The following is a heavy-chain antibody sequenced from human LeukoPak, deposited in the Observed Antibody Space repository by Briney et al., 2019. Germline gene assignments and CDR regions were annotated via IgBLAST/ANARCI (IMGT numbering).Heavy chain of an antibody. Sequence: GGSLRLSCAASGFTVSNNYVSWVRQAPGTGLEWVSIMYSGGTTLHADSVRGRFTISRDDSKNTVYLQMNSLRVEDTAVYYCARAVDSSAFSSFQHWGQGTLITVSS. CDR3: ARAVDSSAFSSFQH. CDR1: GFTVSNNY. D-gene: IGHD3-22*01. CDR2: MYSGGTT. V-gene: IGHV3-53*01. J-gene: IGHJ1*01.